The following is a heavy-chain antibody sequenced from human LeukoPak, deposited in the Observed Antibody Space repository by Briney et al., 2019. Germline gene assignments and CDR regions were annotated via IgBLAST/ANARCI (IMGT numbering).Heavy chain of an antibody. CDR1: GFTFSTYT. CDR3: AIDPNWGTHS. J-gene: IGHJ4*02. V-gene: IGHV3-23*01. CDR2: IGSSGGGI. D-gene: IGHD7-27*01. Sequence: GGSLRLSCAASGFTFSTYTMYWVRHPPGKRLEWVSIIGSSGGGIHYADSVKGRFTISRDNSKNALHLQMNSLRVEDTAVYYCAIDPNWGTHSWGQGVLVTVSS.